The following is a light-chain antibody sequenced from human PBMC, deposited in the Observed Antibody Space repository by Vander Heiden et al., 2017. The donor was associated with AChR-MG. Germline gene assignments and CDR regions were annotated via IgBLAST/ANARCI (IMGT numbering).Light chain of an antibody. CDR3: AAWDDSLSGPV. V-gene: IGLV1-47*01. CDR1: SSNIGISY. Sequence: QSVLTQPPSASGTPGQRVTISCSGSSSNIGISYVYWYQQLPGTAPELLIYRNNQRPSGVPDRFSGSKSGTSASLAISGLRSEDEADYYCAAWDDSLSGPVFGGGTKLTVL. J-gene: IGLJ3*02. CDR2: RNN.